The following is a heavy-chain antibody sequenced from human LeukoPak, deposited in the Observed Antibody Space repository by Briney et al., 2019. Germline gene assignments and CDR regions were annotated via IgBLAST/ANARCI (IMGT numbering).Heavy chain of an antibody. Sequence: SETLSLTCTVSGGSISSYYWSWIRQPPGKGLEWIGYIYYSGSTNYNPSLKSRVTISVDTSKNQFSLKLSSVTAADTAVYYCARQSLRGINGMDVWGQGTTVTVSS. V-gene: IGHV4-59*08. CDR3: ARQSLRGINGMDV. CDR2: IYYSGST. J-gene: IGHJ6*02. D-gene: IGHD1-1*01. CDR1: GGSISSYY.